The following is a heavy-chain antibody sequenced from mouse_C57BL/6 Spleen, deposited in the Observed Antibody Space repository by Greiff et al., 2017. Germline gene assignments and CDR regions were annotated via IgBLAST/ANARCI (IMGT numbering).Heavy chain of an antibody. CDR2: IDPEDGET. V-gene: IGHV14-2*01. CDR3: AEGGNPAWFAY. CDR1: GFNIKDYY. J-gene: IGHJ3*01. Sequence: EVQLQQSGAELVKPGASVKLSCTASGFNIKDYYMHWVKQRTEQGLEWIGRIDPEDGETKYAPKFPGKATITANTASNTAYQQLSSLTSEDTAVYYCAEGGNPAWFAYWGQGTLVTVSA. D-gene: IGHD2-1*01.